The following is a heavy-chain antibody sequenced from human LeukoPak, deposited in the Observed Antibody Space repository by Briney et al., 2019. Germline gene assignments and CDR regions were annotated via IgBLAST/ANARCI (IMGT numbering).Heavy chain of an antibody. Sequence: GASVKVSCKASGYIFTSYYMHWVRQAPGQGLKWMGIINPSGGSTSHAQRFQGRVTMTRDTSTSTVYMELSSLRSEDTAVYYCARGIYSYGNFDYWGQGTLVTVSS. D-gene: IGHD5-18*01. CDR2: INPSGGST. CDR3: ARGIYSYGNFDY. V-gene: IGHV1-46*03. CDR1: GYIFTSYY. J-gene: IGHJ4*02.